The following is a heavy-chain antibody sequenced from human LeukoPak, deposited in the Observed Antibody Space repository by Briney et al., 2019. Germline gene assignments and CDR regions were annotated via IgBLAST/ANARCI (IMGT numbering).Heavy chain of an antibody. CDR1: GFTFSSYA. CDR3: ARDNGGSWDY. D-gene: IGHD2-15*01. J-gene: IGHJ4*02. CDR2: ISFDGSNK. Sequence: GGSLRLSCAASGFTFSSYAMHWVRQAPGKGLEWVAVISFDGSNKYYADSVKGRFTISRDNSKNTLDLQMNSLRAEDTSVYYCARDNGGSWDYWGQGTLVTVSS. V-gene: IGHV3-30-3*01.